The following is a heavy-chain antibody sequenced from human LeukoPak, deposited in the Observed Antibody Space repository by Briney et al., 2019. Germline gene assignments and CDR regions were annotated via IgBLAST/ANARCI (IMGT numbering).Heavy chain of an antibody. CDR2: INHSGST. V-gene: IGHV4-4*02. CDR3: ARDELSPFDY. Sequence: ASETLSLTCTVSGGSISSSNWWSWVRQPPGKGLEWIGEINHSGSTNYNPSLKSRVTISVDKSRTQFSLKLSSVTAADTAVYYCARDELSPFDYWGQGTLVTVSS. CDR1: GGSISSSNW. J-gene: IGHJ4*02. D-gene: IGHD2/OR15-2a*01.